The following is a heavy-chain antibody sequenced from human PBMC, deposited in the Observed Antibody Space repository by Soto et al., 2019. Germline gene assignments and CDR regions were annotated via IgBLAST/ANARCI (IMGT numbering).Heavy chain of an antibody. Sequence: EVQLVESGGGVVGPGESLRLSCAASGFTFDAYGMSWVRQAPGKGLEWVSGISWNGGRTGYADSVKGRFTISRDNAKNSLYLQMHSLRAEDTALYYCARAWFADYYFDYWGQGSLVTVSS. J-gene: IGHJ4*02. CDR1: GFTFDAYG. D-gene: IGHD3-10*01. CDR3: ARAWFADYYFDY. V-gene: IGHV3-20*04. CDR2: ISWNGGRT.